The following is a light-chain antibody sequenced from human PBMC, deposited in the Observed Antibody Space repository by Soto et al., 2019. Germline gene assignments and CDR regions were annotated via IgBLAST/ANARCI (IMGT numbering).Light chain of an antibody. CDR2: GAS. CDR1: QSVSSID. J-gene: IGKJ4*01. Sequence: EIVLTQSPGTLSLSPGERATLSCRASQSVSSIDLAWYQQKPGQAPRLLIYGASSRATAIPDRFSGSGSGTDFTLTISRLEPEDFAVYYCQQYGSSALTFGGGTKVEIK. CDR3: QQYGSSALT. V-gene: IGKV3-20*01.